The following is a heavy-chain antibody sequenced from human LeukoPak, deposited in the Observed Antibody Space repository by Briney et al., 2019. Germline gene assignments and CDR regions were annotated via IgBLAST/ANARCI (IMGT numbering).Heavy chain of an antibody. CDR3: ARDNRDRVFYYFDY. CDR2: ISSSSSYI. J-gene: IGHJ4*02. V-gene: IGHV3-21*01. Sequence: GGSLRLSCAASGFTFSSYGMHWVRQAPGKGLEWVSSISSSSSYIYYADSVKGRFTISRDNAKNSLYLQMNSLRAEDTAVYYCARDNRDRVFYYFDYWGQGTLVTVSS. D-gene: IGHD1-14*01. CDR1: GFTFSSYG.